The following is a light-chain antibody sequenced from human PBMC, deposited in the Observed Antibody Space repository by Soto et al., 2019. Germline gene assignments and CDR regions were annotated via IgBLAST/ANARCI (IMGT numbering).Light chain of an antibody. J-gene: IGLJ1*01. CDR3: TSYTDITTYL. CDR1: SSDVGGYNY. CDR2: DVN. Sequence: QSALTQPASVSGSPGQSVTISCTGTSSDVGGYNYVSWYQHHPGKAPKLIIYDVNNRPSGISDRFSGSKSGNTASLTISGLRAEDEAEYYCTSYTDITTYLLGSGTKVTVL. V-gene: IGLV2-14*01.